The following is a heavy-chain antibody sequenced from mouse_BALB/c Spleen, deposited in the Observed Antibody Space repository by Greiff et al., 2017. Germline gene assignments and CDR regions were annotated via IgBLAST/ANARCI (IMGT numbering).Heavy chain of an antibody. CDR1: GFTFSSYA. CDR3: AIWSYAMDY. J-gene: IGHJ4*01. V-gene: IGHV5-9-4*01. Sequence: EVQVVESGGGLVKPGGSLKLSCAASGFTFSSYAMSWVRQSPEKRLEWVAEISSGGSYTYYPDTVTGRFTISRDNAKNTLYLEMSSLRSEDTAMYYCAIWSYAMDYWGQGTSVTVSS. D-gene: IGHD1-1*02. CDR2: ISSGGSYT.